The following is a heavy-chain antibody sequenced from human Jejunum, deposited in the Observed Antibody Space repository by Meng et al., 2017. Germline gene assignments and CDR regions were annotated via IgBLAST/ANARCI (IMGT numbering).Heavy chain of an antibody. V-gene: IGHV4-4*02. CDR2: IYHSGRT. Sequence: QVPLQESGPGLGELSGTLSLTSEASGDSISSTNCWDWLRQPPGKGLEWIGEIYHSGRTTFNPSLESRVTISVDESKNQFSLTLNSVTAADTAVYYCARGVGDIRVGFDYWGQGILVTVFS. CDR1: GDSISSTNC. D-gene: IGHD5-12*01. J-gene: IGHJ4*02. CDR3: ARGVGDIRVGFDY.